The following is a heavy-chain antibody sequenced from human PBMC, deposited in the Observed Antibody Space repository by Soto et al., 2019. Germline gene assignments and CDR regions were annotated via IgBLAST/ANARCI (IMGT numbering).Heavy chain of an antibody. CDR1: GYTXSTYG. D-gene: IGHD1-1*01. Sequence: GXSXKVSCKSSGYTXSTYGIILVRQAPGQGLEWSGWISAYNGDTNYAQKLQGRVYLSTETYTSTAYMELRSLRSDDTAMYYCARRFSSRSRSVTGTRRDHWFDPWGQGTLGTVSS. CDR3: ARRFSSRSRSVTGTRRDHWFDP. V-gene: IGHV1-18*04. CDR2: ISAYNGDT. J-gene: IGHJ5*02.